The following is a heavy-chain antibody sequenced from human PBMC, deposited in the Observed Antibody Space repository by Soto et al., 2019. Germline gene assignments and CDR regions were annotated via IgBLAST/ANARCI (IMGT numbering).Heavy chain of an antibody. CDR1: GFTFSSYA. J-gene: IGHJ4*02. CDR2: ISGSGGST. V-gene: IGHV3-23*01. Sequence: GGSLRLSCAASGFTFSSYAMSWVRQAPGKGLEWVSAISGSGGSTYYADSVKGRFTISRDNSKNTLYLQMNSLRVEDTAVYYCAKDRYSSGCFDYWGQGTLVTVSS. D-gene: IGHD6-19*01. CDR3: AKDRYSSGCFDY.